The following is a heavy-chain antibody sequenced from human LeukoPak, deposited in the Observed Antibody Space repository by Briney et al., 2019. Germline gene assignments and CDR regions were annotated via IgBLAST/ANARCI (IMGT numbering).Heavy chain of an antibody. CDR2: ISYDGNKK. J-gene: IGHJ4*02. CDR3: ARDEVGYCSGNNCYSLDY. V-gene: IGHV3-30*04. CDR1: GFTFSTYA. Sequence: GGSLRLSCAASGFTFSTYALHWVRQAPGKGLEWLTFISYDGNKKYYADSVKGRFTISRDNSKNTLYLQVNSLRAEDTAVYYCARDEVGYCSGNNCYSLDYWGQGTLVTVSS. D-gene: IGHD2-15*01.